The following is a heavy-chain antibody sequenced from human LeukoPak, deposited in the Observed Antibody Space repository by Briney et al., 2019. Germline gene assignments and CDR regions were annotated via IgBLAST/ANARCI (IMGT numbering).Heavy chain of an antibody. CDR3: AKDLWFGELEY. CDR1: GFTFSSHW. D-gene: IGHD3-10*01. V-gene: IGHV3-74*01. J-gene: IGHJ4*02. CDR2: INTDGSST. Sequence: GGSLRLSCAASGFTFSSHWMQWVRQAPGKGQVWVSRINTDGSSTSYADSVKGRFTISRDNAKNTLYLQMNSLRAEDTAVYYCAKDLWFGELEYWGQGTLVTVSS.